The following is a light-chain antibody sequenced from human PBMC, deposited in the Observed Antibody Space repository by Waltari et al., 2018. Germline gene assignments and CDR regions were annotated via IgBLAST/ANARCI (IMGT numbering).Light chain of an antibody. CDR2: DAS. V-gene: IGKV3-11*01. CDR1: RSVNTF. CDR3: QHRANMPPWT. J-gene: IGKJ1*01. Sequence: VVLSQSPATLSLSLGERATLSCRASRSVNTFWVWYQQKPGQAPRLVISDASYMDTGIPARFSGSGSGTDVTLTISTLEPEDVAVYYCQHRANMPPWTFGQGTRVEV.